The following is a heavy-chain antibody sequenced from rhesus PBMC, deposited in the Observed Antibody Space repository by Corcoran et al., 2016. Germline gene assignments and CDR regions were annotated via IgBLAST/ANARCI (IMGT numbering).Heavy chain of an antibody. CDR2: IDPRESDT. CDR3: AKPIRGYYYGLDS. J-gene: IGHJ6*01. V-gene: IGHV5-2*01. CDR1: GYLFTSYW. D-gene: IGHD3-9*01. Sequence: EVQLVQSGAEVKRPGEALQISCKPSGYLFTSYWIRWVTQMHGKSLELVGAIDPRESDTRYSPSFQGQVTISADKSISTDYLQWSRLKASDSATYYCAKPIRGYYYGLDSWGQGVVVTVSS.